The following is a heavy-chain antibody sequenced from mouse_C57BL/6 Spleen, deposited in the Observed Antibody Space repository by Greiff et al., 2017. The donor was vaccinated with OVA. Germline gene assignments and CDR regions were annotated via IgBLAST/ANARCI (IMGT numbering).Heavy chain of an antibody. Sequence: DVQLVESGPGLAKPSQTLSLTCSVTGYSITSDYWNWIRTFPGHKLEYMGYISYSGSTYYTPSLKSRISITLDTSKNQYYLQLNSVTTEDTATYYCARLTTVVAYYFDYWGQGTTLTVSS. CDR2: ISYSGST. J-gene: IGHJ2*01. CDR3: ARLTTVVAYYFDY. CDR1: GYSITSDY. D-gene: IGHD1-1*01. V-gene: IGHV3-8*01.